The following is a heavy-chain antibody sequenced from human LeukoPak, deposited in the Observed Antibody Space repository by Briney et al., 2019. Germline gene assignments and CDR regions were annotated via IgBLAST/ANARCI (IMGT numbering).Heavy chain of an antibody. CDR2: INPNSGGT. CDR1: GYTFTGYY. D-gene: IGHD1-26*01. J-gene: IGHJ4*02. V-gene: IGHV1-2*02. CDR3: ARYYSGSLGGFDY. Sequence: ASVKVSCKASGYTFTGYYMHWVRQAPGQGLEWMGWINPNSGGTNYAQKFQGRVTMTRDTSISTAYMELSRLRSDDTAVYYCARYYSGSLGGFDYWGQGTLVTVSS.